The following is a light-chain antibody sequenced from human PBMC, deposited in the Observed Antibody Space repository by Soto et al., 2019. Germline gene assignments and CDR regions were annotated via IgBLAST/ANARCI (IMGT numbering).Light chain of an antibody. CDR2: KAS. CDR3: QQYNSYSQT. CDR1: HSISTW. V-gene: IGKV1-5*03. Sequence: IQMTQSPSTLSASVGDRVTITCRASHSISTWLAWYQQKPGKAPNLLIYKASSLESGVPSRFSGSGSGTEFTLTISSLQPDDFATYYCQQYNSYSQTFGQGTKVEIK. J-gene: IGKJ1*01.